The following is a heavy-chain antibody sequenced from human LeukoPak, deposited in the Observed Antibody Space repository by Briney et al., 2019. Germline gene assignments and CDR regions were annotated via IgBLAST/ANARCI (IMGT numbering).Heavy chain of an antibody. V-gene: IGHV4-59*01. CDR2: IYYSGST. Sequence: PSETLSPTCTVSGGSISSYYWSWIRQPPGKGLEWIGYIYYSGSTNYNPSLKSRVTISVDTSKNQFSLKLSSVTAADTAVYYCARAPGGDGYKGYYFDYWGQGTLVTVSS. J-gene: IGHJ4*02. D-gene: IGHD5-24*01. CDR1: GGSISSYY. CDR3: ARAPGGDGYKGYYFDY.